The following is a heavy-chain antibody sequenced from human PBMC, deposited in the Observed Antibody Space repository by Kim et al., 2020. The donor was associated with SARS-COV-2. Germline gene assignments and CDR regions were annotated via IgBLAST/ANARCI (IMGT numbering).Heavy chain of an antibody. CDR1: GYTLTELS. V-gene: IGHV1-24*01. CDR2: FDPEDGET. Sequence: ASVKVSCKVSGYTLTELSMHWVRQAPGKGLEWMGGFDPEDGETIYAQKFQGRVTMTEDTSTDTAYMELSSLRSEDTAVYYCATNPDLDWSSDAFDIWGQGTMVTVSS. D-gene: IGHD3-9*01. J-gene: IGHJ3*02. CDR3: ATNPDLDWSSDAFDI.